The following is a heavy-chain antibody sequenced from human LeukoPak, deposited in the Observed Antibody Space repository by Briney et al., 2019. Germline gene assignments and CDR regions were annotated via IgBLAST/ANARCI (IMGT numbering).Heavy chain of an antibody. J-gene: IGHJ6*03. Sequence: SETLSLTCTVSGGSISSYYWSWIRQPAGKGLEWIGRIYTSGSTNYNPSLKSRVTMSVDTSKNQFSLKLSSVTAADTAVYHCARDGLHDILTGYYPYYYMDVWGKGTTVTISS. CDR1: GGSISSYY. CDR2: IYTSGST. V-gene: IGHV4-4*07. CDR3: ARDGLHDILTGYYPYYYMDV. D-gene: IGHD3-9*01.